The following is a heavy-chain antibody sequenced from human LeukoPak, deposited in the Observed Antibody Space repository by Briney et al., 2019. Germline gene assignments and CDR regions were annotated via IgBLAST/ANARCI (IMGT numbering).Heavy chain of an antibody. CDR2: IYYSGST. V-gene: IGHV4-59*01. CDR3: ARGRDSSGYYEL. J-gene: IGHJ4*02. Sequence: PSETLSLTCTVSGGYISSYYWSWIRQPPGKGLEWIGYIYYSGSTNYNPFLKSRVTISVDTSKNQFSLKLSSVTAADTAVYYCARGRDSSGYYELWGQGTLVTVSS. CDR1: GGYISSYY. D-gene: IGHD3-22*01.